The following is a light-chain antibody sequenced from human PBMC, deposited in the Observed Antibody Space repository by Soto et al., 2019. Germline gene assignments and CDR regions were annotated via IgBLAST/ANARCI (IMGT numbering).Light chain of an antibody. V-gene: IGLV1-40*01. Sequence: QAVVTQPPSVSGAPGQRVTISCTGSSSNIGAGYDVHWYQQLPGTAPKLIIYGNSNRPSGVPDRFSCSKSGTSASLAITGLQAEDEADYYCQSYDSSLSGYAVFGGGTQLTVL. CDR3: QSYDSSLSGYAV. CDR1: SSNIGAGYD. CDR2: GNS. J-gene: IGLJ7*01.